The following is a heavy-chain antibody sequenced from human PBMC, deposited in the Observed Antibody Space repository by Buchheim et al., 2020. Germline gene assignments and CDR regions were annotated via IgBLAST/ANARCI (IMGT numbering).Heavy chain of an antibody. V-gene: IGHV3-7*01. J-gene: IGHJ4*02. CDR3: ARDVLLWFRELSMFDY. D-gene: IGHD3-10*01. CDR2: IKQDGSEK. Sequence: EVQLVESGGGLVQPGGSLRLSCAASGFTFSSYWMSWVRQAPGKGLEWVANIKQDGSEKYYVDSVKGRFTISRDNAKNSLYLQMDSLRAEDTAVYYCARDVLLWFRELSMFDYWGQGTL. CDR1: GFTFSSYW.